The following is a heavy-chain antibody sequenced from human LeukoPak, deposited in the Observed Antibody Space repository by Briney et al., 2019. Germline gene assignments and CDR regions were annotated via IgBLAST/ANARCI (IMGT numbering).Heavy chain of an antibody. D-gene: IGHD3-9*01. CDR2: ISGSGGST. CDR1: GFIFNNYA. CDR3: ARWDILTASGDS. Sequence: GGSLRLSCAASGFIFNNYALSWVRQAPGKGLEWVSAISGSGGSTYYADSVKGRFTISRDNAKNILYLQMNSLRAEDTGLYYCARWDILTASGDSWGQGALVAVSS. V-gene: IGHV3-23*01. J-gene: IGHJ4*02.